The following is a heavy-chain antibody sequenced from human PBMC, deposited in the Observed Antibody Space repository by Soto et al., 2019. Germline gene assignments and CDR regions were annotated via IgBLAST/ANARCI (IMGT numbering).Heavy chain of an antibody. CDR1: GFPVSSNY. D-gene: IGHD3-9*01. CDR3: ASKKKYYDILTGYSEDAFDI. J-gene: IGHJ3*02. CDR2: IYSGGST. Sequence: GGSLRLSCAASGFPVSSNYMSWVRQAPGKGLEWVSVIYSGGSTYYADSVKGRFTISRDNSKNTLYLQMNSLRAEDTAVYYCASKKKYYDILTGYSEDAFDIWGQGTMVTVSS. V-gene: IGHV3-66*01.